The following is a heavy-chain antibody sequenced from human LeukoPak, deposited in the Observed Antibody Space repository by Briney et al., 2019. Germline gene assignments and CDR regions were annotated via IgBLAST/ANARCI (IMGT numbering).Heavy chain of an antibody. J-gene: IGHJ4*02. Sequence: SETLSLTCAVYGGSFSGYYWSWIRQPPGKGLEWIGSIYYSGSTYYNPSLKSRVTISVDTSKNQFSLKLSSVTAADTAVYYCARVESGDYGFDYWGQGTLVTVSS. D-gene: IGHD4-17*01. V-gene: IGHV4-34*01. CDR3: ARVESGDYGFDY. CDR1: GGSFSGYY. CDR2: IYYSGST.